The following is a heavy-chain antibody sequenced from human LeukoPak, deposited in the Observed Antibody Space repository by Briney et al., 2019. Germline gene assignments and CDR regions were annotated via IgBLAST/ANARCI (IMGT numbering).Heavy chain of an antibody. J-gene: IGHJ4*02. Sequence: PSETLSLTCVLSGASITTGGHYWGWVRHHPGKGLEWIGYIYHRGNINFNPSLKSRLSMTIDTSTNQFSLKLSSVTAADTAIYYCARRVGKYPTYYFDAWGQGTLVTVSS. V-gene: IGHV4-30-2*01. D-gene: IGHD1-1*01. CDR2: IYHRGNI. CDR1: GASITTGGHY. CDR3: ARRVGKYPTYYFDA.